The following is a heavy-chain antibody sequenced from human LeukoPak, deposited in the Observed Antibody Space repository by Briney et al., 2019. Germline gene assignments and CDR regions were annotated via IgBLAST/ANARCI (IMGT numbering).Heavy chain of an antibody. J-gene: IGHJ6*04. Sequence: SETLSLTCTVSGGSTSSYYWSWIRQPPGKGLEWIGYIYYSGSTNYNPSLKSRVTISVDTSKNQFSLKLSSVTAADTAVYYCARDRYYYGSGSYRHYYYGMDVWGKGTTVTVSS. CDR3: ARDRYYYGSGSYRHYYYGMDV. CDR2: IYYSGST. CDR1: GGSTSSYY. D-gene: IGHD3-10*01. V-gene: IGHV4-59*01.